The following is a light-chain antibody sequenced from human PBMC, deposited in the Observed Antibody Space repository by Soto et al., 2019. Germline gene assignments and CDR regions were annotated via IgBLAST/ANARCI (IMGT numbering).Light chain of an antibody. J-gene: IGKJ1*01. CDR1: QSVSSN. Sequence: EIVMTQSPATLSVSPGERATLSCRASQSVSSNLAWYQQRPGQSPRLLIYGASTRATGIPARFSGSGSGTEFTLTISSMPSEDFAVYYCHQYNKWPRTFGQGTKVDIK. V-gene: IGKV3-15*01. CDR3: HQYNKWPRT. CDR2: GAS.